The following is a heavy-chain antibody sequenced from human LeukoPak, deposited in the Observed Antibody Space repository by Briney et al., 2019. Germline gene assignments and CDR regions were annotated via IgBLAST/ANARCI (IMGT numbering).Heavy chain of an antibody. V-gene: IGHV3-30*19. D-gene: IGHD6-25*01. CDR2: ISYDGSNK. J-gene: IGHJ6*02. CDR1: GFTFSNYG. Sequence: GRSLRLSCAASGFTFSNYGMHWVRQAPGKGLEWVAVISYDGSNKYYADSVKGRFTISRDNSKNTLYLRMNSLRAEDTAVYYCARVWIAADYYGMDVWGQGTTVTVSS. CDR3: ARVWIAADYYGMDV.